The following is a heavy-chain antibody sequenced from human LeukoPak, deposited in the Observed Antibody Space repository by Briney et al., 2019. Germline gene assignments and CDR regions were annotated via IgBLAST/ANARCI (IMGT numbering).Heavy chain of an antibody. V-gene: IGHV1-18*04. D-gene: IGHD6-19*01. CDR2: ISAYNGNT. J-gene: IGHJ4*02. CDR1: GYTLTSYY. CDR3: ARVGVDSSGWPGRKNDY. Sequence: ASVKVSCKASGYTLTSYYIHWVRQAPGQGLEWMGWISAYNGNTNYAQKLQGRVTMTTDTSTSTAYMELRSLRSDDTAVYYCARVGVDSSGWPGRKNDYWGQGTLVTVSS.